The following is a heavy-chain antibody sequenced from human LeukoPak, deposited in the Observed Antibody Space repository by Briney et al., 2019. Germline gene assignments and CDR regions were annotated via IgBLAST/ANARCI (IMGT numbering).Heavy chain of an antibody. Sequence: ASVKVSCKASGYIFTGYYMHWVRQAPGQGREWMGWINTDSGGTNYAQKFQGRVTLTRETSITTAYMEVNRLRSDDTAVYYCARGTSIVRGIIDYWGQGTLVSVSS. CDR3: ARGTSIVRGIIDY. J-gene: IGHJ4*02. D-gene: IGHD3-10*01. V-gene: IGHV1-2*02. CDR1: GYIFTGYY. CDR2: INTDSGGT.